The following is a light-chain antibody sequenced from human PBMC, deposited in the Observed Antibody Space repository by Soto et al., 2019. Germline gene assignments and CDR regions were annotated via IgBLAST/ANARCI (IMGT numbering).Light chain of an antibody. J-gene: IGKJ4*01. V-gene: IGKV1-5*03. CDR1: QNIRSW. CDR3: QEYNGDSGLT. Sequence: DIQMTQSPSTVSASLGDRATITCRASQNIRSWVAWYQQKPGKAPALLIYSASGLETGGPSRFSGSGWATEFSLPIISRHPADFVTFYCQEYNGDSGLTFGGGTKVEIK. CDR2: SAS.